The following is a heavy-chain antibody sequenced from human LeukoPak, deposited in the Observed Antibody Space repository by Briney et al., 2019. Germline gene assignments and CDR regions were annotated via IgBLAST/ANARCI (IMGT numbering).Heavy chain of an antibody. Sequence: RSSETLSLTCTVSGVSISSSSYYWGWIRQYPGKGLEWIGYINYRGSAYYNPSLKSRVTISVDTSKNQFSLKLTSVTAADTAVYYCARDTDPGDSFDIWGQGTMVTVSS. CDR3: ARDTDPGDSFDI. J-gene: IGHJ3*02. V-gene: IGHV4-31*03. CDR2: INYRGSA. CDR1: GVSISSSSYY.